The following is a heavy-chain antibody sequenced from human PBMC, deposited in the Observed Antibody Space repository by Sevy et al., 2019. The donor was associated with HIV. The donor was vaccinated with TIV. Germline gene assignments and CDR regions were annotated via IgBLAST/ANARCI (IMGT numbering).Heavy chain of an antibody. CDR3: AREVGGFNWRPYYFDS. Sequence: GESLKISCAASGFTFTDYWMSWVRQTPGKGLEWVATIKQDESEKYYVDSVKGRFAISRANNKNSVSLQMNGLRVEDAALYYCAREVGGFNWRPYYFDSWGQGTLVTVSS. V-gene: IGHV3-7*01. CDR2: IKQDESEK. D-gene: IGHD3-3*01. J-gene: IGHJ4*02. CDR1: GFTFTDYW.